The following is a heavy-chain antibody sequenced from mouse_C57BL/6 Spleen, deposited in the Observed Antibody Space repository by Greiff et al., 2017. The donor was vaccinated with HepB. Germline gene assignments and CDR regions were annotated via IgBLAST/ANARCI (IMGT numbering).Heavy chain of an antibody. CDR1: GYTFTSYW. V-gene: IGHV1-52*01. J-gene: IGHJ2*01. CDR2: IDPSDSET. D-gene: IGHD1-1*01. Sequence: QVQLQQPGAELVRPGSSVKLSCKASGYTFTSYWMHWVKQRPIQGLEWIGNIDPSDSETHYNQKFKDKATLTVDKSSSTAYMQLSSLTSEDSAVYYCASVLRGYYFDYWGQGTTLTVSS. CDR3: ASVLRGYYFDY.